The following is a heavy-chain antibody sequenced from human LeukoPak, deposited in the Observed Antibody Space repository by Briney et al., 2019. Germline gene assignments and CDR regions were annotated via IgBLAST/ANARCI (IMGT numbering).Heavy chain of an antibody. CDR3: ARDADYYGSGSYYNGNYYGMDV. Sequence: ASVKVSCKASGYTFTRFYMHWVRQAPGEGLEWMGITNPSSGSTTYAQKFQGRVAMTRDTSISTAYMELSRLRSDDTAVYYCARDADYYGSGSYYNGNYYGMDVWGQGTTATVSS. CDR2: TNPSSGST. CDR1: GYTFTRFY. V-gene: IGHV1-46*01. J-gene: IGHJ6*02. D-gene: IGHD3-10*01.